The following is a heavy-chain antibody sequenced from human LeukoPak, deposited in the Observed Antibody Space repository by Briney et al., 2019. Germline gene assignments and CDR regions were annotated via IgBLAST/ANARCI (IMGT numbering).Heavy chain of an antibody. CDR2: ISGSGGST. J-gene: IGHJ4*02. CDR1: GFTFSSYA. Sequence: GGSLRLSCAASGFTFSSYAMSWVRQAPGKGLEWVSAISGSGGSTYYADSVKGRLTISRDNSKNTLYLQMNSLRAEDTAVYYCARMYSSGWYLRPYYFDYWGQGTLVTVSS. D-gene: IGHD6-19*01. CDR3: ARMYSSGWYLRPYYFDY. V-gene: IGHV3-23*01.